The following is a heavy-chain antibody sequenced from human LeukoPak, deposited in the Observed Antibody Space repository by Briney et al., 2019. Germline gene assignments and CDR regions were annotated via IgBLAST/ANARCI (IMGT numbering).Heavy chain of an antibody. Sequence: GGSLRLSCAASGFSFSDYWMSWVRQAPGKGLEWVANIKQDGSEKYYVDSVKGRFTISRDNAKNSLFLQMNSLRAEDTAVYYCARDSDYATSVDYWGQGILVTVSS. CDR1: GFSFSDYW. J-gene: IGHJ4*02. CDR3: ARDSDYATSVDY. CDR2: IKQDGSEK. D-gene: IGHD3-22*01. V-gene: IGHV3-7*01.